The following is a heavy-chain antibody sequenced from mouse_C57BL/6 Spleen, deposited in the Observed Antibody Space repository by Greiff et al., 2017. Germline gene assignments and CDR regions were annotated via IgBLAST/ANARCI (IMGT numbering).Heavy chain of an antibody. Sequence: QVQLQQPGAELVKPGASVKLSCKASGYTFTSYWMHWVKQRPGRCLEWIGRIDPNSGGTKYNEKFKSKATLTVDKPSSTAYMQLSSLTSEDSAVYYCARSTSGYHWYFDGWGTGTTVTVSS. D-gene: IGHD2-2*01. CDR1: GYTFTSYW. V-gene: IGHV1-72*01. CDR2: IDPNSGGT. CDR3: ARSTSGYHWYFDG. J-gene: IGHJ1*03.